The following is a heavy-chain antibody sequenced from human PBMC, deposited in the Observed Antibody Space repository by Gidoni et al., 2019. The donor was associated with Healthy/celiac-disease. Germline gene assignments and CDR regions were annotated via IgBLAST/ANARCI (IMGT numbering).Heavy chain of an antibody. Sequence: EVQLVESGGGLVQPGGSLRLSCAASGFTVSSNYMSWVRQAPGKGLEWVSVIYSGGSTYYADSVKGRFTISRDNSKNTLYLQMNSLRAEDTAVYYCARAYSSSWLGDNWFDPWGQGTLVTVSS. CDR3: ARAYSSSWLGDNWFDP. V-gene: IGHV3-66*01. CDR1: GFTVSSNY. CDR2: IYSGGST. D-gene: IGHD6-13*01. J-gene: IGHJ5*02.